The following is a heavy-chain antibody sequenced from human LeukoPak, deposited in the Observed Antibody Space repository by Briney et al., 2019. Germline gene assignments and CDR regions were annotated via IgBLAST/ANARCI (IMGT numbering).Heavy chain of an antibody. Sequence: GGSLRLSCAASGFTFSDYYMSWIRQAPGKGLEWVSYIGSSGSTIYYADSVKGRFTISRDNAKNSLYLQMNSLRAEDTAVYYCASIRFLEWLLFWGQGTLVTVSS. CDR2: IGSSGSTI. V-gene: IGHV3-11*01. CDR3: ASIRFLEWLLF. D-gene: IGHD3-3*01. CDR1: GFTFSDYY. J-gene: IGHJ4*02.